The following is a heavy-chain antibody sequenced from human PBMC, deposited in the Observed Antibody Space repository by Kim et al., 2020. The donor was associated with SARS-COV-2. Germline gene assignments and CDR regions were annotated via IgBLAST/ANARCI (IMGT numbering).Heavy chain of an antibody. CDR3: ARGLAAAGFDAFDI. CDR1: GFTFSSYA. CDR2: ISYDGSNK. D-gene: IGHD6-13*01. Sequence: GGSLRLSCAASGFTFSSYAMHWVRQAPGKGLEWVAVISYDGSNKYYADSVKGRFTISRDNSKNTLYLQMNSLRDEDTAVYYCARGLAAAGFDAFDIWGQGTMVTVSS. J-gene: IGHJ3*02. V-gene: IGHV3-30-3*01.